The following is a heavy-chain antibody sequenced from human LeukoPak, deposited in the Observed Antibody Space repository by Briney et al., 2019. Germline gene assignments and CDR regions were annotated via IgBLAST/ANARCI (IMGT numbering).Heavy chain of an antibody. CDR2: INPNSGGT. D-gene: IGHD2-2*01. CDR3: ARDFGGYCSSTQCYRDYSNFPDY. V-gene: IGHV1-2*02. J-gene: IGHJ4*02. CDR1: RYTFTDYY. Sequence: GASVKVSCKASRYTFTDYYMHWVRQVPGQGLEWMGWINPNSGGTNYAQKFQGRVTMTRDTSISTAYMELSRLRSDDTAVYYCARDFGGYCSSTQCYRDYSNFPDYWGQGTLVTVPS.